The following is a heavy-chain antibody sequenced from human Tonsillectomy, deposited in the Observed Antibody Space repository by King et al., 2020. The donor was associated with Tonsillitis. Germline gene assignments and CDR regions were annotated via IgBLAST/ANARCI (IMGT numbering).Heavy chain of an antibody. Sequence: VQLVESGGGVVQPGRSLRLSCAASGFTFSSYVIHWVRQAPGKGLEWVALISYDGSDKYYADSVKGRFTISRDNSKNTLFLLMNSLRDEDTALYYCAKASDNFSFDYWGQGTLVTVSS. CDR2: ISYDGSDK. CDR1: GFTFSSYV. D-gene: IGHD1-1*01. CDR3: AKASDNFSFDY. V-gene: IGHV3-30*18. J-gene: IGHJ4*02.